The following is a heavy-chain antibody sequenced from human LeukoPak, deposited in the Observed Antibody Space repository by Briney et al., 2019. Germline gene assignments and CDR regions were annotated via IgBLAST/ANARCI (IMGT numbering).Heavy chain of an antibody. Sequence: ASVKVSCKASGYTFTGYYMHWVRQAPGQGLEWMGWINPNSGGTNYAQKFQGRVTMTRDTSISTAYMELSRLRSDDTAVYYCAKYYYDSSGYYYVQARYYFDYWGQGTLVTVSS. CDR2: INPNSGGT. D-gene: IGHD3-22*01. V-gene: IGHV1-2*02. J-gene: IGHJ4*02. CDR1: GYTFTGYY. CDR3: AKYYYDSSGYYYVQARYYFDY.